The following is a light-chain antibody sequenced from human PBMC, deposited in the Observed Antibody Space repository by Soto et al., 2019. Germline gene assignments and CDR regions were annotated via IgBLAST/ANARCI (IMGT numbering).Light chain of an antibody. CDR3: QQYYSYPRT. J-gene: IGKJ1*01. CDR1: QSISSY. Sequence: DIQIAHSPSSLSASVGPRVTMTCRASQSISSYLNWYQQKPGKAPKLLIYKASTLKSGVPSRFSGSGSGTEFTLTISSLQPDDFATYYCQQYYSYPRTFGQGTKVDIK. CDR2: KAS. V-gene: IGKV1-5*03.